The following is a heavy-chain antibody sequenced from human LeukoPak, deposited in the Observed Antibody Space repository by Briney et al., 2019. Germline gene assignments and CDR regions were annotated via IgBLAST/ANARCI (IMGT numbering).Heavy chain of an antibody. CDR1: GGSISSYY. V-gene: IGHV4-59*08. J-gene: IGHJ4*02. CDR2: IYYSGST. D-gene: IGHD3-3*01. Sequence: ASETLSLTCTVSGGSISSYYWSWIRQPPGKGLEWIGYIYYSGSTNYNPSLKSRVTISVDTSKNQFSLKLSSVTAADTAVYYCARQSPFDDFWSGPDFDYWGQGTLVTVSS. CDR3: ARQSPFDDFWSGPDFDY.